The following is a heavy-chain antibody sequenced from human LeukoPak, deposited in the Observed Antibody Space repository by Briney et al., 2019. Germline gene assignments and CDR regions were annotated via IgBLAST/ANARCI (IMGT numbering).Heavy chain of an antibody. CDR1: GGSFSSYY. CDR3: ARLYDSSGYYYYGMDV. J-gene: IGHJ6*02. V-gene: IGHV4-59*01. CDR2: IYYSGST. Sequence: SETLSLTCAVYGGSFSSYYWSWIRQPPGKGLEWIGYIYYSGSTNYNPSLKSRVTISVDTSKNQFSLKLSSVTAADTAVYYCARLYDSSGYYYYGMDVWGQGTTVTVSS. D-gene: IGHD3-22*01.